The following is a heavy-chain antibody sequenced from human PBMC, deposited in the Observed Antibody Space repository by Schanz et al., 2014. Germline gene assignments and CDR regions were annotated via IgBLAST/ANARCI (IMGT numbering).Heavy chain of an antibody. CDR1: GGSIDVSGYY. J-gene: IGHJ5*02. V-gene: IGHV4-31*03. CDR2: IYHSGNT. CDR3: ARAFGGNSALEWFDP. D-gene: IGHD2-21*01. Sequence: QVQLQESGPRLVKPSQTLSLTCTVSGGSIDVSGYYWSWIRQQPGKALEWIGYIYHSGNTYFKPSLQSRLAMSVDTAKNQFSLSLSSATAADTAVYYCARAFGGNSALEWFDPWGQGTLVTVSS.